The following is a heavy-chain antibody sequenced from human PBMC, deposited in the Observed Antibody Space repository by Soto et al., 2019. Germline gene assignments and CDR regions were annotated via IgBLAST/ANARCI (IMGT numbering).Heavy chain of an antibody. Sequence: GGSLRLSCAVSGFSFTTHGMHWVRQAPGKGLEWVAVIWYDGSNKYYADSVKGRFTISRDNSKNTLYLQLDSLRAEDTGIYYCERAREKLAYYYYGMDVWGQGTTVTVSS. CDR1: GFSFTTHG. D-gene: IGHD1-26*01. CDR3: ERAREKLAYYYYGMDV. CDR2: IWYDGSNK. V-gene: IGHV3-33*01. J-gene: IGHJ6*02.